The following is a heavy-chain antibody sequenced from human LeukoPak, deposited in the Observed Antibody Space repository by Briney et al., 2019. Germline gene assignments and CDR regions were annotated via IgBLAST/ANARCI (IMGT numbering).Heavy chain of an antibody. CDR3: PRAPEYGLYYFDY. CDR1: GGSISSGSYY. CDR2: IYYSGST. D-gene: IGHD1-14*01. Sequence: SETLSLTCTVSGGSISSGSYYWGWIRQPPGKGLEWIGNIYYSGSTYYNPSLKSRVSISVDTSKNQFSLKLTSVTAADTAVYYCPRAPEYGLYYFDYWGQGTLVTVSS. V-gene: IGHV4-39*07. J-gene: IGHJ4*02.